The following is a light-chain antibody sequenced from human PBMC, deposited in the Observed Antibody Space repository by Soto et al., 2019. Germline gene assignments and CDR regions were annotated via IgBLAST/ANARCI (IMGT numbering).Light chain of an antibody. CDR3: QQYGSSIKT. CDR1: QSVSSNY. J-gene: IGKJ1*01. V-gene: IGKV3-20*01. Sequence: EIVLTQFPGTLSLSPGERATLSCRASQSVSSNYLAWYQQRPGHPPNLLIFGASNRAPGIPDRFSGSGSGTDFTLTISRLEPEDFAVYYCQQYGSSIKTFGQGTKVEIK. CDR2: GAS.